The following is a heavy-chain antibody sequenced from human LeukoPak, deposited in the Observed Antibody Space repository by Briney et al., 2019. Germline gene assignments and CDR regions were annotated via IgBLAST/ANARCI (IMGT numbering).Heavy chain of an antibody. D-gene: IGHD3-22*01. CDR1: GFIFSSYA. CDR2: ISGSGGIT. V-gene: IGHV3-23*01. CDR3: ARDVSDSSGYYHVGGNYYYYYMDV. Sequence: GGSLRLSCAPSGFIFSSYAMSWVRQAPGKGLEWVSSISGSGGITYHADSVKGRFTISRDNSKNTLYLQMNSLRAEDTAVYYCARDVSDSSGYYHVGGNYYYYYMDVWGKGTTVTVSS. J-gene: IGHJ6*03.